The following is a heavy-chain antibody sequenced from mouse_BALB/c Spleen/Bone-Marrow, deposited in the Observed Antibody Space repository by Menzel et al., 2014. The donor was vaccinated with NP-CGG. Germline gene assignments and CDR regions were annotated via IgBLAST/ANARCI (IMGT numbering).Heavy chain of an antibody. CDR3: ARWEYYAMDY. D-gene: IGHD4-1*01. Sequence: VHVKQSGAELVKPGASVKLSCTASGFNIKDTYMHWVKQRPEQGLEWIGRIDPANGNTKYDPKFQGKATITADTSSNTAYLQLSSLTSVDTAVYYCARWEYYAMDYWNQGTSVTVSS. CDR1: GFNIKDTY. CDR2: IDPANGNT. V-gene: IGHV14-3*02. J-gene: IGHJ4*01.